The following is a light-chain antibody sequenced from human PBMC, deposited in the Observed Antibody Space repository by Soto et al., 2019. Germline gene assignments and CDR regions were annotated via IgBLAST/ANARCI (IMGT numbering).Light chain of an antibody. CDR1: SSDVGKYDR. Sequence: QSVLTQPPSVSGSPGQSVTISCTGTSSDVGKYDRVSWYQQPPGTALRLIMYEVTNRPSGVPAHFSGSKSGNTASLTISGLQAEDEADYFCSSYTSASRYVFGAGSKVTVL. CDR3: SSYTSASRYV. CDR2: EVT. J-gene: IGLJ1*01. V-gene: IGLV2-18*02.